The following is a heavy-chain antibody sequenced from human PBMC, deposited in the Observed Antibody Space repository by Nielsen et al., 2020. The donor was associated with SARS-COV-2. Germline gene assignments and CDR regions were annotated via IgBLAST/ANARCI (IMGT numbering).Heavy chain of an antibody. CDR1: GFTFSSYW. D-gene: IGHD5-24*01. J-gene: IGHJ4*02. Sequence: GESLKISCAASGFTFSSYWMHWVRQAPGKGLVWVSRINSDGSSTSYADSVKGRFTISRDNAKNTLYLQMNSLRAEDTAVYYCARGNRDGYKSSGFDYWGQGTLVTVSS. V-gene: IGHV3-74*01. CDR3: ARGNRDGYKSSGFDY. CDR2: INSDGSST.